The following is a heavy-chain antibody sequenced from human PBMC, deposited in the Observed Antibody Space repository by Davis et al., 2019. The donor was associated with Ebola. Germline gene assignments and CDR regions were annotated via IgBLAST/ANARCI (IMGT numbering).Heavy chain of an antibody. D-gene: IGHD4-17*01. CDR2: INPNSGDT. CDR3: ARGDYSDIDY. J-gene: IGHJ4*02. V-gene: IGHV1-2*02. CDR1: GYTFTGYY. Sequence: ASVKVSCKASGYTFTGYYIHWVRQAPGQGLEWMGWINPNSGDTRYAQRFQGRVTMTSDTSISTAYMDVSGLRHDDTAVYYCARGDYSDIDYWGQGTLVTVSS.